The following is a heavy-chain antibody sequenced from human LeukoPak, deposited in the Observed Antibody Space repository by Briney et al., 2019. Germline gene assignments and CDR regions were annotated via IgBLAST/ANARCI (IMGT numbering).Heavy chain of an antibody. D-gene: IGHD3-9*01. CDR1: GYSFTSYW. CDR3: ARHYDILTGYLDY. V-gene: IGHV5-51*01. Sequence: GESLKISCKASGYSFTSYWIGWVRQMPGKGLEWMGIIYPGDSDTRYSPSFQGQVTISADKSISTAYLQWSSLKASDTAMYYCARHYDILTGYLDYWGQGTLVTVSS. J-gene: IGHJ4*02. CDR2: IYPGDSDT.